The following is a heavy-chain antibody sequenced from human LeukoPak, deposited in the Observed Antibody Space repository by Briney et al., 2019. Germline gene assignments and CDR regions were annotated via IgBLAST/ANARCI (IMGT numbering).Heavy chain of an antibody. J-gene: IGHJ3*02. Sequence: ASVKVSCKVSGYTLTELSMHWVRQAPGKGLEWMGGFDPEDGETIYAQKFQGRVTMTEDTSTDTAYMELSSLRSEDTAVYYCATDLLVIVATIGAFYIWGQGTMVTVSS. V-gene: IGHV1-24*01. D-gene: IGHD5-12*01. CDR1: GYTLTELS. CDR3: ATDLLVIVATIGAFYI. CDR2: FDPEDGET.